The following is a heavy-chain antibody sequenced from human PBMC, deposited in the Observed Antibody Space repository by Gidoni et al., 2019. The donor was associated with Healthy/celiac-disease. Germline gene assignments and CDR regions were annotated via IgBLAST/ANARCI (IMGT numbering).Heavy chain of an antibody. CDR2: IRSKANSYAT. V-gene: IGHV3-73*01. J-gene: IGHJ3*02. CDR3: TRHLDGAGYGGNQLGDAFDI. Sequence: ASGKGLEWVGRIRSKANSYATAYAASVKGRFTISRDDSKNTAYLQMNSLKTEDTAVYYCTRHLDGAGYGGNQLGDAFDIWGQGTMVTVSS. D-gene: IGHD7-27*01.